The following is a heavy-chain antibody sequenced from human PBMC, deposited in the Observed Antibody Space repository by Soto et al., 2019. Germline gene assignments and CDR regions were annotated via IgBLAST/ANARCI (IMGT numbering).Heavy chain of an antibody. CDR3: ARDHTGGYSYGSHYYYGMDV. CDR2: IKQDGSDK. Sequence: GGSLRLSCAASGFTFSSYWMSWVRQAPGKGLEWVANIKQDGSDKYYVDSVKGRFTISRDNAKNSLYLQMNSLRAEDTAVYYCARDHTGGYSYGSHYYYGMDVWGQGTTVTVSS. CDR1: GFTFSSYW. J-gene: IGHJ6*02. D-gene: IGHD5-18*01. V-gene: IGHV3-7*01.